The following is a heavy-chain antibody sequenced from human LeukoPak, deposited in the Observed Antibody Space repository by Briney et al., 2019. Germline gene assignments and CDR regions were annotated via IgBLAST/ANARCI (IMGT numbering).Heavy chain of an antibody. CDR1: GFTFSSYG. V-gene: IGHV3-30*18. D-gene: IGHD2-2*01. J-gene: IGHJ5*02. Sequence: GGSLRLSCAASGFTFSSYGMHWVRQAPGKGLEWVALISYDGSNKYYADSVKGRFTISRDNSKNTLYLQMNSLRAEDTAVYYCAKEGDCSSTSCYGYNWFDPWGQGTLVTVSS. CDR3: AKEGDCSSTSCYGYNWFDP. CDR2: ISYDGSNK.